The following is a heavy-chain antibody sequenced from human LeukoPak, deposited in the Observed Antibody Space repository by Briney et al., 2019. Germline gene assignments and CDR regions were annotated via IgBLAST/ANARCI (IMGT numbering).Heavy chain of an antibody. J-gene: IGHJ6*03. CDR1: GGSISSYY. D-gene: IGHD3-10*01. Sequence: SETLSLTCTVSGGSISSYYWSWIRQPPGKGLEWSGYIYTSGSTNYNPSLKSRVTISVDTSKNQFSLKLSSVTAADTAVYYCARHYWFGELSDYYMDVWGKGTTVTVSS. V-gene: IGHV4-4*09. CDR2: IYTSGST. CDR3: ARHYWFGELSDYYMDV.